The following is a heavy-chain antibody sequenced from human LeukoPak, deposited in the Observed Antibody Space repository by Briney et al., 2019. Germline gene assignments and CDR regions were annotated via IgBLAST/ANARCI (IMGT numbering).Heavy chain of an antibody. Sequence: TGGSLRLSCAASGFTFSSYAMSWVRQAPGKGLEWVSAISGSGGSTYYADSVKGRFTISRDNSKNTVYLQMNSLRAEDTAVYYCAKAHSTGWYTPSDYWGQGTLVTVSS. V-gene: IGHV3-23*01. D-gene: IGHD6-19*01. CDR3: AKAHSTGWYTPSDY. J-gene: IGHJ4*02. CDR2: ISGSGGST. CDR1: GFTFSSYA.